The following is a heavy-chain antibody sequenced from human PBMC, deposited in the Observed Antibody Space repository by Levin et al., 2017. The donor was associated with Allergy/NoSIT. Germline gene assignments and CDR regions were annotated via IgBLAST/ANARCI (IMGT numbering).Heavy chain of an antibody. CDR2: LDWYDDK. CDR1: GFSLSTSGMC. D-gene: IGHD1-14*01. CDR3: ARLNPEGQSYYFDY. J-gene: IGHJ4*02. V-gene: IGHV2-70*01. Sequence: SGPTLVKPPQTLTLTCTFSGFSLSTSGMCVSWIRQPPGKALEWLALLDWYDDKYYRPSLKTRLTISKDTSKNQVVLTMTNMDPVDTATYYGARLNPEGQSYYFDYWGQGTLVTVSA.